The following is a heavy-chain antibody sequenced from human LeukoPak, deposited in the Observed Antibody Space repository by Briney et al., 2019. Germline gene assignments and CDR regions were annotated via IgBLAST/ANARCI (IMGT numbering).Heavy chain of an antibody. Sequence: GGSLRLSCAASGFIFSAYGMHWVRQAPGKGLEWVANIKQDGSEKYYVDSVKGRFTISRDNAKNSLYLQMNSLRAEDTAVYYCARNMVRGYEDAFDIWGQGTMVTVSS. D-gene: IGHD3-10*01. CDR2: IKQDGSEK. CDR1: GFIFSAYG. CDR3: ARNMVRGYEDAFDI. V-gene: IGHV3-7*01. J-gene: IGHJ3*02.